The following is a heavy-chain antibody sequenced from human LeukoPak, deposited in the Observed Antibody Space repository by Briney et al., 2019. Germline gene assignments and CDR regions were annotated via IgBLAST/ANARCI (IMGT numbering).Heavy chain of an antibody. V-gene: IGHV3-53*01. CDR2: IYSGGST. CDR3: ARAGVGYCSGGSCYSGYYYYGMDV. D-gene: IGHD2-15*01. J-gene: IGHJ6*02. CDR1: GFTVSSNY. Sequence: GGSLRLSCAASGFTVSSNYMSWVRLAPGKGLEWVSVIYSGGSTYYADSVKGRFTISRDNSKNTLYLQMNSLRAEDTAVYYCARAGVGYCSGGSCYSGYYYYGMDVWGQGTTVTVSS.